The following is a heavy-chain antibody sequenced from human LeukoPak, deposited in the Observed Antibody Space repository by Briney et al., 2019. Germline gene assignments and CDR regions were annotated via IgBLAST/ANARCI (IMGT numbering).Heavy chain of an antibody. V-gene: IGHV4-30-4*01. CDR1: GGSINSGDYY. D-gene: IGHD7-27*01. J-gene: IGHJ4*02. CDR2: IYNSGST. CDR3: ARKLGTNYFDY. Sequence: SQTLSLTCTVSGGSINSGDYYWSWLRQPPGKGLEWIGYIYNSGSTYYNPSLKSRINISLDTSKNQFSLRLSSVTAADTAVYYCARKLGTNYFDYWGQGALVTVSS.